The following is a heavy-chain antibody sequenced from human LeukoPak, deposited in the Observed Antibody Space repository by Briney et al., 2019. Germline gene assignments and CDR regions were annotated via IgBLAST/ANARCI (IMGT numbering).Heavy chain of an antibody. V-gene: IGHV1-3*01. Sequence: ASVKVSCKASGYTFTSYAMHWVRQAPGQRLEWMGWINAGNGNTKYSQKFQGRVTMTRDTSTSTVYMGLSSLRSEDTAVYYCAGSSGGTAFDIWGQGTMVTVSS. D-gene: IGHD1-1*01. CDR2: INAGNGNT. CDR3: AGSSGGTAFDI. CDR1: GYTFTSYA. J-gene: IGHJ3*02.